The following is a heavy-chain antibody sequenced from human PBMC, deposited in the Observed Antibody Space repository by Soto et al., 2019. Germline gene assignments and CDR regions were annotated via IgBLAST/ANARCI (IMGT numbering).Heavy chain of an antibody. CDR1: GFTFSSYG. Sequence: QVQLVESGGGVVQPGRSLRLSCVASGFTFSSYGMHWVRQAPGKGLEWVAVIWYDGTKKYYADSVKGRFNISRGNSKNTLYLEMNSLRAEDTAVYYCARHRIAAAGYFDYWGQGTLITVSS. CDR2: IWYDGTKK. V-gene: IGHV3-33*03. CDR3: ARHRIAAAGYFDY. D-gene: IGHD6-13*01. J-gene: IGHJ4*02.